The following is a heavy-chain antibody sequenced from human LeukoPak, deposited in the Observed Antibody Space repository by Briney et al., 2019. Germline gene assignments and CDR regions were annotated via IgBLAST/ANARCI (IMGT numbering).Heavy chain of an antibody. CDR3: ARNDYGDYYFDY. V-gene: IGHV3-30-3*01. CDR2: ISYDGSNK. D-gene: IGHD4-17*01. J-gene: IGHJ4*02. CDR1: GFTFSSYA. Sequence: PGGSLRLSCAASGFTFSSYAMHWVRQAPGKGLEWVAVISYDGSNKYYADSVKGRFTISRDNSKNTLYLQMNSLRAEDTAVYYCARNDYGDYYFDYWGQGTPVTVSS.